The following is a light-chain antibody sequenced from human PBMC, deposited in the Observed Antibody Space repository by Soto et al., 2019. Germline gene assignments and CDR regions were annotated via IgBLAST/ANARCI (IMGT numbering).Light chain of an antibody. CDR1: QTLSSRH. J-gene: IGKJ1*01. CDR3: QQYGYSRT. CDR2: GSS. Sequence: VLTQSPGTLSLSQGERATLSCRASQTLSSRHLAWYQQKPGQAPRLLIYGSSSRATDIPDRFSGSGSGTDFTLTISTLEPEDFAIYYCQQYGYSRTFGQGTKVDNK. V-gene: IGKV3-20*01.